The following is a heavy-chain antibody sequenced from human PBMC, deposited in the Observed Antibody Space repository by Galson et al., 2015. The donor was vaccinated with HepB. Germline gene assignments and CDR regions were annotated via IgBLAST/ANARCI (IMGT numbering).Heavy chain of an antibody. Sequence: SLRLSCAASGFTFSNYNMNWVRQAPGKGLEWVAHISSSSNTIYYADSVKGRFTISRDNAKKSLYLQINSLRDEDTAVYYCARDPTPEGFAYWGQGTRVTVSS. CDR3: ARDPTPEGFAY. J-gene: IGHJ4*02. CDR1: GFTFSNYN. V-gene: IGHV3-48*02. CDR2: ISSSSNTI.